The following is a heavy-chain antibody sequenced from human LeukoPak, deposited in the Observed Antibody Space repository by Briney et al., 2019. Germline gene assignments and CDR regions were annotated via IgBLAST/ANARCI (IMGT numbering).Heavy chain of an antibody. J-gene: IGHJ4*02. CDR3: AKEAGVTTPPK. CDR1: GLTFSNYA. CDR2: ISGSGANT. V-gene: IGHV3-23*01. D-gene: IGHD4-17*01. Sequence: GGSLRLSCAASGLTFSNYAMSWVRQAPGKGLEWVSGISGSGANTYYADSVKGRFAISRDNSKNTLYLEMNILRAEDTAMYYCAKEAGVTTPPKWGQGTLVIVSS.